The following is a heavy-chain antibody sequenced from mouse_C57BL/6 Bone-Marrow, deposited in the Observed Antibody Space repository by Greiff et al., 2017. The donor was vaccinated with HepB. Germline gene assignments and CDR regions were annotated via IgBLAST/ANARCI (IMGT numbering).Heavy chain of an antibody. CDR1: GFTFTDYY. D-gene: IGHD1-1*01. CDR3: ARSLPLLLRYYFDY. Sequence: EVQVVESGGGLVQPGGSLSLSCAASGFTFTDYYMSWVRQPPGKALEWLGFIRNKANGYTTEYSASVKGRFTISRDNSQSILYLQMNALRAEDSATYYCARSLPLLLRYYFDYWGQGTTLTVSS. J-gene: IGHJ2*01. CDR2: IRNKANGYTT. V-gene: IGHV7-3*01.